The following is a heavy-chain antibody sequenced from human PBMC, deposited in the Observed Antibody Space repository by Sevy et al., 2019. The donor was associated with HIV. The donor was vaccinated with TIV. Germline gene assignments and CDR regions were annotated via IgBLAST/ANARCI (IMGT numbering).Heavy chain of an antibody. CDR2: ILSNGNA. Sequence: GGSLRLSCEVSGFTFDEYGMSWVRQVPGKGLEWVSGILSNGNAYYADSVRGRFTVSRDNVKNSLYLQMNPLRVEDTALYYCVRDGSGGNWIFDYWGQGTLVTVSS. CDR1: GFTFDEYG. CDR3: VRDGSGGNWIFDY. J-gene: IGHJ4*02. V-gene: IGHV3-20*04. D-gene: IGHD2-21*01.